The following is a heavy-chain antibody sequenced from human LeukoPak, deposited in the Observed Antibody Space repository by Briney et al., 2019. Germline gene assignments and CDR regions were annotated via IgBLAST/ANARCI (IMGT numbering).Heavy chain of an antibody. CDR2: IKQDGSEK. CDR1: GFTFSSYW. J-gene: IGHJ6*02. CDR3: AREAYYDILTGYYVRYYYYGMDV. Sequence: GGSLRLSCAASGFTFSSYWMSWVRQAPGKGLEWVANIKQDGSEKYYVDSVKGRFTISRDNAKNSLYLQMNSLRAEDTAVYYCAREAYYDILTGYYVRYYYYGMDVWGQGTTVTVSS. V-gene: IGHV3-7*01. D-gene: IGHD3-9*01.